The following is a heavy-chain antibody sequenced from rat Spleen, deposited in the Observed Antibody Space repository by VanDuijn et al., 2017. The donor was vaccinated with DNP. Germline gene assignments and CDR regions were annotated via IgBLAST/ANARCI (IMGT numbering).Heavy chain of an antibody. J-gene: IGHJ3*01. CDR3: TIEATTQNWFAY. CDR1: GVTLSDYY. V-gene: IGHV5-20*01. CDR2: ISYDGGTT. D-gene: IGHD3-4*01. Sequence: EVQLVESGGGLVQPGRALKLSCAASGVTLSDYYMARLRQAPTKGLEWVASISYDGGTTYYRDSVKGRFTISRDNAKSSLYPQMDSLRSEDTGTYYFTIEATTQNWFAYWGQGTLVTVSS.